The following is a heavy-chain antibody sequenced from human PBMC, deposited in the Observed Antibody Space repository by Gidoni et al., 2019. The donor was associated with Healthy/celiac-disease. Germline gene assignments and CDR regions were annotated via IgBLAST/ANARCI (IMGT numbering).Heavy chain of an antibody. J-gene: IGHJ4*02. CDR1: GGSFGGYY. Sequence: QVQLQQWGAGLLKPSETLSLTCAVYGGSFGGYYWSWIRQPPGKGLEWIGEINHSGSTTYNPSLKSRVTISVDTSKNQFSLKLSSVTAADTAVYYCARGADYDFWSGYFDYWGQGTLVTVSS. CDR3: ARGADYDFWSGYFDY. D-gene: IGHD3-3*01. CDR2: INHSGST. V-gene: IGHV4-34*01.